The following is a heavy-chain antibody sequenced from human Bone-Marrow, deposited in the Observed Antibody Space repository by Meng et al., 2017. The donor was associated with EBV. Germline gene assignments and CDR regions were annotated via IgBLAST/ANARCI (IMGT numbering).Heavy chain of an antibody. CDR3: ARGAGYSSSWYYFDY. CDR1: GFTVSSNY. Sequence: EVQLVESGGGLIQPGGSLRLSCAASGFTVSSNYMSWVRQAPGKGLEWVSVIYSGGSTYYADSVKGRFTISRDNSKNTLYLQMNSLRAEDTAVYYCARGAGYSSSWYYFDYWGQGTLVTVYS. J-gene: IGHJ4*02. CDR2: IYSGGST. D-gene: IGHD6-13*01. V-gene: IGHV3-53*01.